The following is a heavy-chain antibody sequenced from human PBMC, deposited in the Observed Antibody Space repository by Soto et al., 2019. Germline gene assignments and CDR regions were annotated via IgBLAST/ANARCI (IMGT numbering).Heavy chain of an antibody. CDR1: GYTFTNSG. D-gene: IGHD2-2*01. Sequence: ASVKVSCKASGYTFTNSGISWVRQAPGQGLVWMGWINPNSGGTNYAQKFQGWVTMTRDTSISTAYMELSRLRSDDTAVYYCARNIVVVPAARGYYYGMDVWGQGTTVTVS. J-gene: IGHJ6*02. V-gene: IGHV1-2*04. CDR2: INPNSGGT. CDR3: ARNIVVVPAARGYYYGMDV.